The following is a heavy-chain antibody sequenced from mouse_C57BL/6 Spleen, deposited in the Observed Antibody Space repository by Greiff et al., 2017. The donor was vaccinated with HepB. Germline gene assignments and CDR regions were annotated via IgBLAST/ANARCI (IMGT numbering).Heavy chain of an antibody. CDR2: IDPSDSYT. D-gene: IGHD2-1*01. Sequence: QVQLQQSGAELVKPGASVKLSCKASGYTFTSYWMQWVKQRPGQGLEWIGEIDPSDSYTNYNQKFKGKATLTVDTSSSTVYMQLSSLTSEDSAVYYGARRDGNYYFDYWGQGTTLTVSS. J-gene: IGHJ2*01. CDR3: ARRDGNYYFDY. CDR1: GYTFTSYW. V-gene: IGHV1-50*01.